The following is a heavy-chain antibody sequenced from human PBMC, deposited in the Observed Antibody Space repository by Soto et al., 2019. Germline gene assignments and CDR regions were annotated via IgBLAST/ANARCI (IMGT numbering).Heavy chain of an antibody. CDR1: AVTFNIFA. CDR2: TGGGENDR. CDR3: VKDRMQQDSVLDPFDI. D-gene: IGHD2-15*01. Sequence: PGGSLGLSCAASAVTFNIFAMSWVRQAPGKGLEWVSSTGGGENDRYYADSVKGRFTISGEKSKSTVFVEMNSLRTEDTAIYYCVKDRMQQDSVLDPFDIWGQATMVTIS. V-gene: IGHV3-23*01. J-gene: IGHJ3*02.